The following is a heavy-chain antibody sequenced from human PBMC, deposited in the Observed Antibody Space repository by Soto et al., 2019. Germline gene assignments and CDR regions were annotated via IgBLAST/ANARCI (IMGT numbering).Heavy chain of an antibody. CDR3: ARDRGFCSGGTCYMFDY. D-gene: IGHD2-15*01. CDR1: GYSCTIND. J-gene: IGHJ4*02. CDR2: INPSGGSR. Sequence: ASVKVSCKASGYSCTINDMHCVLQSPVQWPEWMGIINPSGGSRRYAQRFQGRVNMTRDTSTSTVYMELSSLRTEDTAVYYCARDRGFCSGGTCYMFDYWGQGTPVTVSS. V-gene: IGHV1-46*01.